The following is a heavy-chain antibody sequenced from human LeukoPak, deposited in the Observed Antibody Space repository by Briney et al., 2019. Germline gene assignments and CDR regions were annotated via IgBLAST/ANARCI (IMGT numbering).Heavy chain of an antibody. CDR1: GGSISSGYY. CDR3: GWMVRGVEFDY. Sequence: SETLSLTCTVSGGSISSGYYWGWIRQPPGKGLEWIGSIYHSGSTYYNPSLKSRVTISVDTSKNQFSLKLSSVTAADTAVYYCGWMVRGVEFDYWGQGTLVTVSS. D-gene: IGHD3-10*01. J-gene: IGHJ4*02. CDR2: IYHSGST. V-gene: IGHV4-38-2*02.